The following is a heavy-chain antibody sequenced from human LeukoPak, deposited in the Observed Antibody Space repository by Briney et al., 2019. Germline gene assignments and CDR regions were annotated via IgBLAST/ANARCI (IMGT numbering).Heavy chain of an antibody. Sequence: SETLSLTCSVSGGSISSSTYYWAWVRQPPGKGLEWIASIYYSGSTYYKESLKSRVTIYADTSQTQASLKVSSVTAADPAVYYCARYDVSDGYCFDYWAQGTLVSVYS. CDR2: IYYSGST. J-gene: IGHJ4*02. CDR1: GGSISSSTYY. V-gene: IGHV4-39*01. D-gene: IGHD2-21*01. CDR3: ARYDVSDGYCFDY.